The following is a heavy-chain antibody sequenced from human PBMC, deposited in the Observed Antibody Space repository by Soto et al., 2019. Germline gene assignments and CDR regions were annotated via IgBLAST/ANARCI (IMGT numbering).Heavy chain of an antibody. CDR2: IWYDGSNK. Sequence: GGSLRLSCAASGFTFSSYGMHWVRQAPGKGLEWVAVIWYDGSNKYYADSVKGRFTISRDNSKNTLYLQMNSLRAEDTAVYYCARDKGYDSSGYDAFDIWGQGTMVTVSS. J-gene: IGHJ3*02. CDR3: ARDKGYDSSGYDAFDI. CDR1: GFTFSSYG. D-gene: IGHD3-22*01. V-gene: IGHV3-33*01.